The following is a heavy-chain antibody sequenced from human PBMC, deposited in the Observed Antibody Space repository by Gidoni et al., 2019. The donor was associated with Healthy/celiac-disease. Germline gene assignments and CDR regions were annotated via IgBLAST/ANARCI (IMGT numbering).Heavy chain of an antibody. J-gene: IGHJ4*02. CDR2: ISWNSGSI. V-gene: IGHV3-9*01. Sequence: EVPLVASGGGLVQPGRSLRLSCSASGFTFDDYAMHWVRQAPGKGLEWVSGISWNSGSIGYADSVKGRFTISRDNAKNSLYLQMNSRRAEDTALYYCAKDSNSVGSGWSLVYWGQGTLVTVSS. CDR1: GFTFDDYA. D-gene: IGHD6-19*01. CDR3: AKDSNSVGSGWSLVY.